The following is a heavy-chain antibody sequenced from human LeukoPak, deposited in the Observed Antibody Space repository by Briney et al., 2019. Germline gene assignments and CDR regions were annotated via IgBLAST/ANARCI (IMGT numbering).Heavy chain of an antibody. CDR2: ISYDGSNK. J-gene: IGHJ4*02. CDR1: GFTFSSYA. Sequence: PGGSLRLSCAASGFTFSSYAMHWVRQAPGKGLEWVAVISYDGSNKYYADSVKGRFTISRGNSKNTLYLQMNSLRAEDTAVYYCARDPSEYSGSYEGYFDYWGQGTLVTVSS. CDR3: ARDPSEYSGSYEGYFDY. D-gene: IGHD1-26*01. V-gene: IGHV3-30*04.